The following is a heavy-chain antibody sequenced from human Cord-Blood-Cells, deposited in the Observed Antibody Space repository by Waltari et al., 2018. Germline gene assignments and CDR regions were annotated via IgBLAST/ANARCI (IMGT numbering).Heavy chain of an antibody. CDR1: CGSFSVYP. CDR3: ARVRGVVIAIDY. V-gene: IGHV4-34*01. J-gene: IGHJ4*02. Sequence: QVELQQRGAGPLKPSEPLSTTCAAYCGSFSVYPCRWNRHPPGKGLEWIGDINHSVSTNYNPSLKSRVTISVDTSKNQFSLKLSSVTAADTAVYYCARVRGVVIAIDYWGQGTLVTVSS. D-gene: IGHD2-21*01. CDR2: INHSVST.